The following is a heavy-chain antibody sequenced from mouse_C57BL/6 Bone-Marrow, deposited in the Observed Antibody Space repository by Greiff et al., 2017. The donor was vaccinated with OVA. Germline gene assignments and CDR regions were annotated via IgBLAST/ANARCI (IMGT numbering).Heavy chain of an antibody. J-gene: IGHJ2*01. CDR1: GYSITSGYY. CDR2: ISYDGSN. D-gene: IGHD2-10*01. Sequence: EVKLQESGPGLVKPSQSLSLTCSVTGYSITSGYYWNWIRQFPGNKLEWMGYISYDGSNNYNPSLKNRISITRDTSKNQFFLKLNSVTTEDTATYYCAREDLLFDYWGQGTTLTVSS. V-gene: IGHV3-6*01. CDR3: AREDLLFDY.